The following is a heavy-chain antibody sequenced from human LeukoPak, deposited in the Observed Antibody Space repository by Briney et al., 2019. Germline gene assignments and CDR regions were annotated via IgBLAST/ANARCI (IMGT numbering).Heavy chain of an antibody. CDR1: GFTFSSYE. J-gene: IGHJ4*02. CDR2: ISSSGSTI. Sequence: GGSLRLPCAASGFTFSSYEMNWVRQAPGKGLEWVSYISSSGSTIYYADSVKGRFTISRDNAKNSLYLQMNSLRAEDTAVYYCAAVDYYDSSGPPSDYWGQGTLVTVSS. V-gene: IGHV3-48*03. D-gene: IGHD3-22*01. CDR3: AAVDYYDSSGPPSDY.